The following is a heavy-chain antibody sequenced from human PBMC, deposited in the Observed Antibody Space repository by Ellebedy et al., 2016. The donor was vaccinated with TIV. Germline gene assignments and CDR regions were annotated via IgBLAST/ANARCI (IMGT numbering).Heavy chain of an antibody. CDR1: GGSISSSNYF. CDR3: ARHYDRTDSNLNNWFDP. Sequence: SETLSLTCTVSGGSISSSNYFWGWIRQTPGKGLEWIGSTYHGGSTYYNPSLKSRVSISVDTSKNQFSLKLSSVTAADTAVYYCARHYDRTDSNLNNWFDPWGQGTLVSVSS. CDR2: TYHGGST. V-gene: IGHV4-39*01. J-gene: IGHJ5*02. D-gene: IGHD3-22*01.